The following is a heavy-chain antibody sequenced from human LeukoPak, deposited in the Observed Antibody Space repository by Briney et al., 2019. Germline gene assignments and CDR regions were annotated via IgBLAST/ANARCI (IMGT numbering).Heavy chain of an antibody. Sequence: GASVKVSCKASGYTFTSYYMHWVRQAPGQGLEWMGIINPSGGSTSYAQKFQGRVTMTRDTSTNTAYMELRSLRSDDTAVYYCAREYCSGGSCYGYWGQGTLVTVSS. CDR1: GYTFTSYY. V-gene: IGHV1-46*01. D-gene: IGHD2-15*01. CDR2: INPSGGST. J-gene: IGHJ4*02. CDR3: AREYCSGGSCYGY.